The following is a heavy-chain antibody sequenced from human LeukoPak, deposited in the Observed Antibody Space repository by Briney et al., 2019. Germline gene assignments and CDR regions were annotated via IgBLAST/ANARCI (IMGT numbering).Heavy chain of an antibody. CDR2: IIPIFGTA. D-gene: IGHD3-22*01. Sequence: GSSVKVSCKASGGTFSSYAISWVRQAPGQGLEWMGGIIPIFGTANYAQKFQGRVTITADESTSTAYMELSGLRSEDTAVYYCARSDSSGYYYFGYRGQGTLVTVSS. V-gene: IGHV1-69*01. CDR1: GGTFSSYA. J-gene: IGHJ4*02. CDR3: ARSDSSGYYYFGY.